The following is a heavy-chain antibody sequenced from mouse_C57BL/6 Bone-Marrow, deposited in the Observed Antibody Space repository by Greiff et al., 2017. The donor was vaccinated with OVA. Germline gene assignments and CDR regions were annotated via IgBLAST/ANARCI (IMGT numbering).Heavy chain of an antibody. Sequence: VQLQQSAAELSRPGASVKLSCKASGYTFTSYGISWVKQRTGQGLEWIGEIYPRSGNTYYNEKFKGKATLTADKSSSTAYMELRSLTSEDSAVYFCARWPYWGQGTLVTVSA. V-gene: IGHV1-81*01. CDR1: GYTFTSYG. CDR3: ARWPY. J-gene: IGHJ3*01. CDR2: IYPRSGNT.